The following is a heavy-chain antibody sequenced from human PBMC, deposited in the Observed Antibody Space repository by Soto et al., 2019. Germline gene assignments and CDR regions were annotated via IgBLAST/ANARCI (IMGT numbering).Heavy chain of an antibody. J-gene: IGHJ2*01. Sequence: QLQLQESGPGLVKPSETLSLTCTVSGGSISSSSYYWGWIRQPPGKGLEWIGSIYYSGSTYYNPSLKSRVPIXXDXSXXQCSLKLSSVTAADTAVYYCARHLETYSFTRWFDLWGRGTLVTVSS. V-gene: IGHV4-39*01. D-gene: IGHD4-4*01. CDR3: ARHLETYSFTRWFDL. CDR1: GGSISSSSYY. CDR2: IYYSGST.